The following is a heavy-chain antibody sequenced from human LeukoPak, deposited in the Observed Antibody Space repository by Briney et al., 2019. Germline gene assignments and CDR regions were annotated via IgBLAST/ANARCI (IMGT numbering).Heavy chain of an antibody. Sequence: SETLSLTCTVSGGSISSYYWSWIRQPPGKGLEWIGYNYYTGTTNYNPSLKSRVAISVDTSKNQFSLDLRSVTAADTAVYYCARGIMYYYMDVWGKGTTVTVSS. CDR1: GGSISSYY. J-gene: IGHJ6*03. CDR3: ARGIMYYYMDV. CDR2: NYYTGTT. D-gene: IGHD3-16*01. V-gene: IGHV4-59*01.